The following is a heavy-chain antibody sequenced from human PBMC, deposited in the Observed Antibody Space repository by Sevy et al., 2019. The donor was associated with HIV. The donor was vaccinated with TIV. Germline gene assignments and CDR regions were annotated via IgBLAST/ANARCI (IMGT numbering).Heavy chain of an antibody. CDR1: GFPFSSYA. J-gene: IGHJ4*02. D-gene: IGHD1-26*01. Sequence: GGSLRLSCAASGFPFSSYAMSWVRQAPGKGLEWVSVINGGGGDTYYAASVKGRFTISRDNSKNTLFLQMNSLRAEDTAVYYCAKDQGWDLLGYFDYWGQGTLVTVSS. V-gene: IGHV3-23*01. CDR2: INGGGGDT. CDR3: AKDQGWDLLGYFDY.